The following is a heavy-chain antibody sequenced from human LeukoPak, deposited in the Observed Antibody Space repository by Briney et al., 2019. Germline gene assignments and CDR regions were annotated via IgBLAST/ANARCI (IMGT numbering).Heavy chain of an antibody. J-gene: IGHJ4*02. Sequence: GGSLRLSCAASGFTFSSYWMSWVRQAPGKGLEWVANIKQDGSEKYYVDSVKGRFTISRDNAKNSLYLQMNSLRAEDTAVYYCARDEPNLYSGCLRWGQGTLLTVSS. D-gene: IGHD1-26*01. CDR3: ARDEPNLYSGCLR. CDR1: GFTFSSYW. V-gene: IGHV3-7*04. CDR2: IKQDGSEK.